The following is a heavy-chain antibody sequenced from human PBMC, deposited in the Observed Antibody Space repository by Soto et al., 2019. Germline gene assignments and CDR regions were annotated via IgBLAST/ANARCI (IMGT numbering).Heavy chain of an antibody. CDR2: ISYDGSNK. Sequence: PGGSPRLSCAAPGFSFGSYGMHWVRQAPGKELEWVAVISYDGSNKYYADSVKGRFTISRDNSKNTLYLQMNSLRAEDTAVYYCAKDTTPFGAARSNIDYWGQGT. CDR3: AKDTTPFGAARSNIDY. CDR1: GFSFGSYG. J-gene: IGHJ4*02. V-gene: IGHV3-30*18. D-gene: IGHD6-6*01.